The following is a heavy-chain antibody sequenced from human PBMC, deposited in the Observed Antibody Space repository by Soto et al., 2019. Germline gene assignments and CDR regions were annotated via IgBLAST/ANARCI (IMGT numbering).Heavy chain of an antibody. CDR3: SILEGA. D-gene: IGHD1-26*01. Sequence: EVQLVESGGGLVQPGESLTLSCAVSGITFSDHYMEWVRQAPGKGLEWVARSRNKAKSYSTDFAASVKGRFTISRDESKNSLYLQMNSLKTEDTAVYYGSILEGAWGKGTLVTVSS. J-gene: IGHJ4*02. CDR2: SRNKAKSYST. CDR1: GITFSDHY. V-gene: IGHV3-72*01.